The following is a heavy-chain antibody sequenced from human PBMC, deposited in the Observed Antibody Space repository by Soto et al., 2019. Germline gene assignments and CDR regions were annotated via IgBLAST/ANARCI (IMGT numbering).Heavy chain of an antibody. V-gene: IGHV1-69*12. Sequence: QVQLVQSGAEVKKPGSSVKVSCKASGGTFSSYAISWVRQAPGQGLEWMGGIIPIFGTANSAQKFQGRVTITADESTSTAYMELSSLRSEDTAVYYCARIYNYYDSSGSAFDIWGQGTMVTVSS. CDR3: ARIYNYYDSSGSAFDI. CDR2: IIPIFGTA. J-gene: IGHJ3*02. D-gene: IGHD3-22*01. CDR1: GGTFSSYA.